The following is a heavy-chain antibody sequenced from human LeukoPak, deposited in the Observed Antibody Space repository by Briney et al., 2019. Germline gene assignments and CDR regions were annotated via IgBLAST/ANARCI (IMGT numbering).Heavy chain of an antibody. CDR3: ARDAPYDFWSGYYPSFDY. V-gene: IGHV4-39*07. J-gene: IGHJ4*02. D-gene: IGHD3-3*01. Sequence: SETLSLTCTVSGGSISSSSYYWGWIRQPPGKGLEWIGSIYHSGSTYYNLSLKSRVTISVDTSKNQFSLKLSSVTAADTAVYYCARDAPYDFWSGYYPSFDYWGQGTLVTVSS. CDR1: GGSISSSSYY. CDR2: IYHSGST.